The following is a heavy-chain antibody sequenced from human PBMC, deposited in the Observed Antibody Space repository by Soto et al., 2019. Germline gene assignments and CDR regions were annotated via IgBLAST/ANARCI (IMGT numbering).Heavy chain of an antibody. CDR2: IYVGGDT. CDR3: VRENSGWSRAQGY. J-gene: IGHJ4*02. CDR1: GFTVSSDH. Sequence: EMPLVESGGGLAQPGGSLRLSCAASGFTVSSDHMSWVRQVPGKGLEWVSVIYVGGDTFYADSVKGRFTTSRDNSKNTLYLQMDGLRAEDTAIYYCVRENSGWSRAQGYWGQGTLVTVSS. D-gene: IGHD6-19*01. V-gene: IGHV3-66*01.